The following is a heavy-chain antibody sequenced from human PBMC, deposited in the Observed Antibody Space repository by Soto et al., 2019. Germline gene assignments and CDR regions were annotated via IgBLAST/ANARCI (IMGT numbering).Heavy chain of an antibody. Sequence: GASVKVSCKASGGTFSSYAISWVRQAPGQGLEWMGGIIPMFPTTNYAQKFKGRLTIYADKSTGTAYMEMTSLRSEDTAVYYCTKDGDSADYGYWGQGTLVTVSS. V-gene: IGHV1-69*06. CDR2: IIPMFPTT. CDR3: TKDGDSADYGY. CDR1: GGTFSSYA. J-gene: IGHJ4*02. D-gene: IGHD2-21*01.